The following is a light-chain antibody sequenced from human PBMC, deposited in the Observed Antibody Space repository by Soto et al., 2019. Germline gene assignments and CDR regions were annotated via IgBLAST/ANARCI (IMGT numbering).Light chain of an antibody. CDR3: MQALQTPPYT. Sequence: DIVMTQSPLSLPVTPGEPASISCRSSQSLLHSNGYNYLDWYLQKPGQSPHLLIYWGSNRASRVPYMFSGSGSGTDFTLKISRVEAEYVGVYYCMQALQTPPYTFGQGTKLEIK. J-gene: IGKJ2*01. CDR1: QSLLHSNGYNY. V-gene: IGKV2-28*01. CDR2: WGS.